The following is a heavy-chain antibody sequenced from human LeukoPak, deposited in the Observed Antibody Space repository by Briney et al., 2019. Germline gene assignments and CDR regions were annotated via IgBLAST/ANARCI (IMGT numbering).Heavy chain of an antibody. CDR3: ARDFGTGSYLEY. Sequence: ASVKVSCKPSVYTFTTYGLSWVRQAPGQGHEWMGWINPDNGNTNYAQKFRGRVTMTTDASTSTVYMELRSLRSDDTAVYYCARDFGTGSYLEYWGQGTPIT. CDR2: INPDNGNT. V-gene: IGHV1-18*01. J-gene: IGHJ4*02. CDR1: VYTFTTYG. D-gene: IGHD3-10*01.